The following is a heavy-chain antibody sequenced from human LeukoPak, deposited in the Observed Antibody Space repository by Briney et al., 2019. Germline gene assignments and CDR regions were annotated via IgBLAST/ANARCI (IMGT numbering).Heavy chain of an antibody. V-gene: IGHV4-61*02. CDR2: IYTSGST. Sequence: SETLSLTCTVSGGSISSGSYYWSWIRQPAGKGLEWIGRIYTSGSTNYNPSLKSRVTIPVDTSKNQFSLKLSSVTAADTAVYYCARDSGVAYDFWSGFTPDYYYYYMDVWGKGTTVTVSS. CDR3: ARDSGVAYDFWSGFTPDYYYYYMDV. D-gene: IGHD3-3*01. J-gene: IGHJ6*03. CDR1: GGSISSGSYY.